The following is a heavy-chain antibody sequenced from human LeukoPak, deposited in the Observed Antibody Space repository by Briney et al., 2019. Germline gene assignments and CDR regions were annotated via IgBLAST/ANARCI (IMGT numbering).Heavy chain of an antibody. Sequence: GGSLRLSCAASGFTFSSYAMSWVRQAPGKGLEWVSAISGSGGSTYYADSVKGRFTISRDNSKSTLYLQMNSLRAEDTAVYYCAKDLVRSGSYYFDYWGQGTLVTVSS. CDR3: AKDLVRSGSYYFDY. V-gene: IGHV3-23*01. CDR1: GFTFSSYA. CDR2: ISGSGGST. D-gene: IGHD1-26*01. J-gene: IGHJ4*02.